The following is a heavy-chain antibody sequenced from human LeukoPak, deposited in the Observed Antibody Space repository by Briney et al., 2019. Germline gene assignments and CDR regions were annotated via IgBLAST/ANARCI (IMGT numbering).Heavy chain of an antibody. D-gene: IGHD3-9*01. CDR3: ARHGRRYDLLTGYSALGVDK. CDR1: GGSLTNDF. CDR2: IFYNVNT. J-gene: IGHJ4*02. V-gene: IGHV4-59*08. Sequence: PLETLSLTCTVSGGSLTNDFWSWIRQPPGKGLEWIGYIFYNVNTKYNPSLKSRVTISVDTSKNQFSLRLSSVTAADTAVYYCARHGRRYDLLTGYSALGVDKWGQGTLVTVSS.